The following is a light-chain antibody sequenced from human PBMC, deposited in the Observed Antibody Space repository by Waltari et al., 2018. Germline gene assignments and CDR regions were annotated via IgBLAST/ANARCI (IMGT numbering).Light chain of an antibody. CDR3: CSYAGSSTWV. CDR1: SSDFGIYNL. CDR2: EGS. V-gene: IGLV2-23*01. J-gene: IGLJ3*02. Sequence: QSPLPHPASVSGSPGQSIPISCPGTSSDFGIYNLVSWYQQHPGKAPKLMIYEGSKRPSGVSNRFSGSKSGNTASLTISGLQAEDEADYYCCSYAGSSTWVFGGGTKLTVL.